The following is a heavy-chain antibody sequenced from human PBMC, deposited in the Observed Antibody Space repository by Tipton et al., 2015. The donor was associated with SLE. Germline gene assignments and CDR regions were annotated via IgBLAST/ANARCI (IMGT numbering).Heavy chain of an antibody. Sequence: TLSLTCTVSGGSISSSSHYWGWIRQPPGKGLEWIGYIYYSGSTNYNPSLKSRVTISVDTSKNQFSLKLSSVTAADTAVYYCARENSGNFLPPNYFDYWGQGALVTVSS. CDR3: ARENSGNFLPPNYFDY. J-gene: IGHJ4*02. V-gene: IGHV4-61*05. CDR1: GGSISSSSHY. D-gene: IGHD1-26*01. CDR2: IYYSGST.